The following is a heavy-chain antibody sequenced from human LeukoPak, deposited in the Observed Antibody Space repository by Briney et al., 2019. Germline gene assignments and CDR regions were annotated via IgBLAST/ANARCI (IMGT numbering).Heavy chain of an antibody. J-gene: IGHJ4*02. V-gene: IGHV1-69*04. Sequence: SVEVSCKASGGTFSSYAISWVRQAPGQALEWMGRILSIFGIANYAQKFQGRVTITADKSTSTAYMELSSLRSEDTAVYYCAREVLAYCGGDCYSPFDYWGQGTLVTASS. CDR2: ILSIFGIA. CDR3: AREVLAYCGGDCYSPFDY. CDR1: GGTFSSYA. D-gene: IGHD2-21*02.